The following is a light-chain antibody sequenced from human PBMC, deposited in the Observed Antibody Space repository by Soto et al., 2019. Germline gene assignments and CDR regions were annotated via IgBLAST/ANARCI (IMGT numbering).Light chain of an antibody. J-gene: IGKJ4*01. CDR1: QNVNSN. Sequence: EIVMTQSPATLSVSPGERATLSCRASQNVNSNLAWYQQKPGQAPRLLIYDTSTRATGIPVRISGSGSGTEFTLTISSLQSEDFAVYYCQQYNNWPLTFGGGTKVEIK. CDR2: DTS. CDR3: QQYNNWPLT. V-gene: IGKV3-15*01.